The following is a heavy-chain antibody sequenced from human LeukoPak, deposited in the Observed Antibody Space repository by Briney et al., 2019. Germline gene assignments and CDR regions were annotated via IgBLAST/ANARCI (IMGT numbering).Heavy chain of an antibody. Sequence: ASVKVSCTASGYTFTGYYVHWVRQAPGQGLEWMGWINPNSGDTNYAQKFQGRVTMTGDTSINTGYMELSSLRSDDTAVYYCARSDSGWLDYWGQGTLVTVSS. D-gene: IGHD6-19*01. CDR2: INPNSGDT. V-gene: IGHV1-2*02. CDR1: GYTFTGYY. CDR3: ARSDSGWLDY. J-gene: IGHJ4*02.